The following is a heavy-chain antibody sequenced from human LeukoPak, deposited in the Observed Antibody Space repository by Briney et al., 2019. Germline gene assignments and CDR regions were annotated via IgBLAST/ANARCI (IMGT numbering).Heavy chain of an antibody. D-gene: IGHD2-8*01. CDR2: ISSSSSYI. Sequence: GGSLRLSCAASGFTFDDYGMNRVRQAPGKGLEWVSSISSSSSYIYYADSVKGRFTISRDNSKNSLYLQMNSLRAEDTAVYYCARALIGYYFDYWGQGTLVTVSS. V-gene: IGHV3-21*06. J-gene: IGHJ4*02. CDR3: ARALIGYYFDY. CDR1: GFTFDDYG.